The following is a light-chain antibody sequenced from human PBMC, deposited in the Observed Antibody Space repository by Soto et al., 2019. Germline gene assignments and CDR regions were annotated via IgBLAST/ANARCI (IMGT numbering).Light chain of an antibody. Sequence: EVVLTQSPATLSLPPGARATLSCGASQSVSSNLAWYQQKPGQAPRLLISDASTGATGIPAGFSGSGSGTEFTLTVSSLQSEDFAVYYCQQYIKWPITFGQGTRLEIK. V-gene: IGKV3-15*01. CDR2: DAS. J-gene: IGKJ5*01. CDR1: QSVSSN. CDR3: QQYIKWPIT.